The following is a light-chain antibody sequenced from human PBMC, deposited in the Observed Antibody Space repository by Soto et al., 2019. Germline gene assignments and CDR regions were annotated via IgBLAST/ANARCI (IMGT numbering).Light chain of an antibody. CDR2: DGD. V-gene: IGLV1-51*01. CDR3: GVYDVSLRTYV. CDR1: HSNIGTRY. J-gene: IGLJ1*01. Sequence: QSVLTQSPSVSVAPGQKVTISCSGRHSNIGTRYVSWYQQFPGTAPKLLIYDGDKRPSGIPDRFSGSKSGTSATLGITGVQTGDEADYYCGVYDVSLRTYVFGIATKLTVL.